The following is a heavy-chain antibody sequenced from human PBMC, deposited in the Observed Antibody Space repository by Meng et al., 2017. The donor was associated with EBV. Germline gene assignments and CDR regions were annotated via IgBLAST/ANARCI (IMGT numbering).Heavy chain of an antibody. CDR2: ISAYNGNT. J-gene: IGHJ4*02. CDR3: ARDGRLYDTPSPFDY. D-gene: IGHD3-22*01. CDR1: GYTFTSYG. V-gene: IGHV1-18*01. Sequence: QVQLGQSGAEVKKPGASVKVACKASGYTFTSYGISWVRKAPGQGLEWMGWISAYNGNTNYAQKLQGRVTMTTDTSTSTAYMELRSLRSDDTAVYYCARDGRLYDTPSPFDYWGQGTLVTVSS.